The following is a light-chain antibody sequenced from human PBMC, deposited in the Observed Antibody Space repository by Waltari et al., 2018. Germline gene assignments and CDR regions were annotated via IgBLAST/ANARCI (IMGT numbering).Light chain of an antibody. CDR3: QQYNNWLSET. CDR1: QSVSSN. Sequence: EIVMTQSPAPLSVSPGERATLSCRASQSVSSNLAWYQQKPGQAPRLLIYGASTRATGIPARFSGSGSGTEFTLTISSLQSEDFAVYYCQQYNNWLSETFGQGTKVEIK. J-gene: IGKJ1*01. V-gene: IGKV3-15*01. CDR2: GAS.